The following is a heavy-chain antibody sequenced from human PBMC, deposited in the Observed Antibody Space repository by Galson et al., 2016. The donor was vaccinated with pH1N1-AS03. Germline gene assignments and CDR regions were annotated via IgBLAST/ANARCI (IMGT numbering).Heavy chain of an antibody. CDR1: GYSFNSYW. J-gene: IGHJ4*02. Sequence: QSGAEVKKPGESLKISCKGSGYSFNSYWIGWVRQMSGKDLEWMGMIFPGDSDTRYSPSFPGQVTISADSRTAYLQWSSLKASDTAMYYCVRQFDVLTGFFDYWGQGALVTVSS. D-gene: IGHD3-9*01. V-gene: IGHV5-51*01. CDR3: VRQFDVLTGFFDY. CDR2: IFPGDSDT.